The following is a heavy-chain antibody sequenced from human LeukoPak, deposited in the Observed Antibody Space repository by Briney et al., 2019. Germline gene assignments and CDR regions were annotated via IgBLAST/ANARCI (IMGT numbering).Heavy chain of an antibody. CDR1: GSTFTSYW. V-gene: IGHV5-51*01. Sequence: GEFLKISCKGSGSTFTSYWNGWVRPMPGKGLELMRIIYPGDSDTKYSPSFQGQVTISADKSITTAYLQWSRLKASDTAMYYCARVPFGDYAPDYWGQGTLVTVSS. D-gene: IGHD4-17*01. CDR3: ARVPFGDYAPDY. CDR2: IYPGDSDT. J-gene: IGHJ4*02.